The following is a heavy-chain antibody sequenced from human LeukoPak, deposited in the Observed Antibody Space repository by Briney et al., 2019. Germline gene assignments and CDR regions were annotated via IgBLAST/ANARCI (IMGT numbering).Heavy chain of an antibody. J-gene: IGHJ4*02. V-gene: IGHV4-31*03. CDR1: GGSISSGGYY. CDR2: IYYSGST. CDR3: ARDRQRRFDY. Sequence: SQTLSLTCTVSGGSISSGGYYWSWIPQHPGQGLEWSGYIYYSGSTYYNPSLKSRVTISVDTSKNQFSLKLSSVTAADSAVYYCARDRQRRFDYWGQGTLVTVSS.